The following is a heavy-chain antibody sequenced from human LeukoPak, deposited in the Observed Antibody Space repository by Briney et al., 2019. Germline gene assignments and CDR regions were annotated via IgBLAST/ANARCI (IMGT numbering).Heavy chain of an antibody. D-gene: IGHD3-9*01. V-gene: IGHV1-2*02. CDR2: INPNSGGT. CDR3: ARPYYDILTGYYI. Sequence: GASVKVSCKASGYTFTGYYMHWVRQAPGQGLELMGWINPNSGGTNYAQKFQGRVTITRDTSISTAYMELSRLRSDDTAVYYCARPYYDILTGYYIWGQGTLVTVSS. J-gene: IGHJ4*02. CDR1: GYTFTGYY.